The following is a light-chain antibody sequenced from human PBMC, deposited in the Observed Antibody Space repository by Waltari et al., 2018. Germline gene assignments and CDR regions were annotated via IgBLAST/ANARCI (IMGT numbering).Light chain of an antibody. Sequence: GDRVTITCRASQIFNRWLAWYQQQPGRAPKLLISEASSLQSGVPSRFSGSGSGTEFTLTISSLQPDDFATYYCQLDNSQSPMYTFGQGTKLEI. CDR1: QIFNRW. CDR3: QLDNSQSPMYT. CDR2: EAS. V-gene: IGKV1-5*03. J-gene: IGKJ2*01.